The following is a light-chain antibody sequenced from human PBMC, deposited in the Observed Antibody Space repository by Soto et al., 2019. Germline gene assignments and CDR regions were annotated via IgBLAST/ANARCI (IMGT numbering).Light chain of an antibody. V-gene: IGLV2-14*03. CDR1: SSDVGGYDF. Sequence: QSVLPQPASVSGSPGQSITISFTGTSSDVGGYDFVSWYQHHPGKAPRLMIYDVSHRPSGVSDRFSASKSGNTASLTISGLLAEDEADYYCSSYTSISTYVFGTGTKLTVL. CDR3: SSYTSISTYV. CDR2: DVS. J-gene: IGLJ1*01.